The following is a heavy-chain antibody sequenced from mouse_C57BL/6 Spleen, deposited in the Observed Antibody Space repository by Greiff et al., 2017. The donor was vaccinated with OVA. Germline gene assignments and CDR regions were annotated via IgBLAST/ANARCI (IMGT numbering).Heavy chain of an antibody. D-gene: IGHD1-1*01. V-gene: IGHV1-54*01. CDR2: INPGSGGT. Sequence: QVQLQQSGAELVRPGTSVKVSCKASGYAFTNYLIEWVKQRPGQGLEWIGVINPGSGGTNYNEKFKGKATLTADKSSSTAYMQLSSLTSEDSAVYICALYGSSSVYAMDYWGQGTSVTVSS. CDR1: GYAFTNYL. J-gene: IGHJ4*01. CDR3: ALYGSSSVYAMDY.